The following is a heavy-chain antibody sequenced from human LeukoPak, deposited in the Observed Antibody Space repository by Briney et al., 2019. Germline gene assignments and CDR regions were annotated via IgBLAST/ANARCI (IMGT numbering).Heavy chain of an antibody. J-gene: IGHJ4*02. Sequence: GGSLRLSCAASGLTFSDYSINWVRQAPGKGLEWVSSINPTSTSIYYADAVKGRFTISRDNSKNTLYLQMNSLRAEDTAVYYCANPSGARSDYWGQGTLVTVSS. V-gene: IGHV3-21*01. CDR1: GLTFSDYS. CDR2: INPTSTSI. CDR3: ANPSGARSDY.